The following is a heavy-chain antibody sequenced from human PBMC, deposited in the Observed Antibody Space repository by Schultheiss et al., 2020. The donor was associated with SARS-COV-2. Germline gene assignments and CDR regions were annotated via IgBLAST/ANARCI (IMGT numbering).Heavy chain of an antibody. CDR1: GFTFSNAW. V-gene: IGHV3-15*01. CDR2: IKSKTDGGTT. D-gene: IGHD2-15*01. Sequence: GGSLRLSCAASGFTFSNAWMSWVRQAPGKGLEWVGRIKSKTDGGTTDYAAPVKGRFTISRDDSKNTLYLQMNSLKTEDTAVYYCTTGDPYCSGGSCYSPHDYYYGMDVWGQGTTVTVSS. J-gene: IGHJ6*02. CDR3: TTGDPYCSGGSCYSPHDYYYGMDV.